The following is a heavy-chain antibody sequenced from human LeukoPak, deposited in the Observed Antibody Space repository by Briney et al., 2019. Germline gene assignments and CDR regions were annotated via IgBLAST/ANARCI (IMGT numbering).Heavy chain of an antibody. D-gene: IGHD6-19*01. CDR2: IYYSGTP. V-gene: IGHV4-59*01. CDR1: GGSISPFY. CDR3: ARHLAGRIFTCDY. Sequence: SETLSLTCIVSGGSISPFYWSWLRHPPGGGLGWVGYIYYSGTPNYNPSLKSRVTISVDTSKNQFSLKLNSATAADTAVYYCARHLAGRIFTCDYWGQGTLATVSS. J-gene: IGHJ4*02.